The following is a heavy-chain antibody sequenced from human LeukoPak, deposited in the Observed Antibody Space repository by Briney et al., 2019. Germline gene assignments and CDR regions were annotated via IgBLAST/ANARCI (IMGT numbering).Heavy chain of an antibody. CDR3: ASLRAHYYDSSGYPNDY. J-gene: IGHJ4*02. D-gene: IGHD3-22*01. CDR2: TNSDGSST. CDR1: GFTFSSYW. V-gene: IGHV3-74*01. Sequence: GGSLRLSCAASGFTFSSYWMHWVRQAPGKGLVWVSRTNSDGSSTSYADSVKGRFTISRDNAKNTLYLQMNSLRAEDTAVYYCASLRAHYYDSSGYPNDYWGQGTLVTVSS.